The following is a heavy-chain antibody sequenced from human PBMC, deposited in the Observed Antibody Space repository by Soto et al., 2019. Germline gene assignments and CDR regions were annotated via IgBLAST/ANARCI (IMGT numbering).Heavy chain of an antibody. CDR1: GYTFTGYY. J-gene: IGHJ4*02. D-gene: IGHD5-12*01. Sequence: ASVKVSCKASGYTFTGYYMHWVRQAPGQGLEWMGWINPNSGGTFYARKFQGRVTMTRDTSSTSAYMELSSLRSDDTAVYYCARANSGDDDEFDYWGQGTLVTVSS. CDR3: ARANSGDDDEFDY. CDR2: INPNSGGT. V-gene: IGHV1-2*02.